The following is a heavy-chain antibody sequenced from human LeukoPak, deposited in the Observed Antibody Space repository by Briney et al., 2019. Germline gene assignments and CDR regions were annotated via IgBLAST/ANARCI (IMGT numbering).Heavy chain of an antibody. D-gene: IGHD5-12*01. CDR2: IRYDGSNK. V-gene: IGHV3-30*02. J-gene: IGHJ4*02. CDR1: GFTFSSYG. CDR3: AKVIVATGGTFDY. Sequence: GGSLRLSCAASGFTFSSYGMHWVRQAPGKGLEWVAFIRYDGSNKYYADSVKGRFTISRDNSKNTLYLQMNSLRAEDTAVCYCAKVIVATGGTFDYWGQGTLVTVSS.